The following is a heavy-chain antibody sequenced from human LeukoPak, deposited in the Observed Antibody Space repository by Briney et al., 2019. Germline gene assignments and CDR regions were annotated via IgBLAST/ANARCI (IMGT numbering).Heavy chain of an antibody. CDR1: GFTFDDYA. J-gene: IGHJ6*03. D-gene: IGHD2-2*01. CDR3: AKAGMGARCSSTSCHQDRYYYYYMDV. Sequence: GGSLRLSCAASGFTFDDYAMHWVRQAPGKGREWVSGISWNRGTIVYAGSVQGGLTIYRDNAKNSLYMQMKRQRGEDTGVYYCAKAGMGARCSSTSCHQDRYYYYYMDVWGKGTTVTVSS. V-gene: IGHV3-9*01. CDR2: ISWNRGTI.